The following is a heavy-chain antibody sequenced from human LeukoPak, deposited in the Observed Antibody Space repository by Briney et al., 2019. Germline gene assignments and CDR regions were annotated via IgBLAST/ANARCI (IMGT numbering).Heavy chain of an antibody. D-gene: IGHD2-2*01. CDR2: IYYSGST. J-gene: IGHJ6*02. V-gene: IGHV4-59*01. Sequence: ASETLSLTCTVSGDSISSYYWSWIRQPPGKGLEWIGYIYYSGSTNYNPSLNSRVSISVDTSKNQFSLKLSSVTAADTAVYYCARDRRYCSSTSCYGGGSYYYGMDVWGQGTTVTVSS. CDR1: GDSISSYY. CDR3: ARDRRYCSSTSCYGGGSYYYGMDV.